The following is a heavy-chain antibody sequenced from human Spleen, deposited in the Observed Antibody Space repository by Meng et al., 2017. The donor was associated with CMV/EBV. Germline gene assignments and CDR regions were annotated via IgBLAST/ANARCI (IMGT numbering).Heavy chain of an antibody. V-gene: IGHV3-30*02. CDR2: IRYDGSNK. J-gene: IGHJ6*02. D-gene: IGHD5-18*01. Sequence: GGSLRLSCAASGFTFSSYGMHWVRQAPGKGLEWVAFIRYDGSNKYYADSVKGRFTISRDNSKNTLYLQMNSLRAEDTAVYYCASSLDTYGRYGMDVWGQGTTVTVSS. CDR1: GFTFSSYG. CDR3: ASSLDTYGRYGMDV.